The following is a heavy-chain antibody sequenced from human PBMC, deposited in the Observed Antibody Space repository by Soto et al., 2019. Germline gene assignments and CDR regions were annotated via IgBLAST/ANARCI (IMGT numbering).Heavy chain of an antibody. CDR2: MNPNSGNT. CDR1: GYTFTSYD. CDR3: ARGSGSSITIFGVVIIPVNAFDI. V-gene: IGHV1-8*01. D-gene: IGHD3-3*01. J-gene: IGHJ3*02. Sequence: GASVKVSCKASGYTFTSYDINWVRQATGQGLEWMGWMNPNSGNTGYAQKFQGRVTMTRNTSISTAYMELSSLRSEDAAVYYCARGSGSSITIFGVVIIPVNAFDIWGQGTMVTVSS.